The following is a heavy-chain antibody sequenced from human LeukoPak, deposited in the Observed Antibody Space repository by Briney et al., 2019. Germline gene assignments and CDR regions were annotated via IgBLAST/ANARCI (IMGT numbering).Heavy chain of an antibody. J-gene: IGHJ5*02. CDR3: ARTPRTPWYYYDSSGSPDDWFDP. CDR1: GYTFTSYG. CDR2: ISAYHGNT. D-gene: IGHD3-22*01. V-gene: IGHV1-18*01. Sequence: ASVKVSCKAFGYTFTSYGISWVRQAPGQGLEWMGWISAYHGNTNYAQKLQGRVTMTTDTSTSTAYMELRSLRSDDTAVYYCARTPRTPWYYYDSSGSPDDWFDPWGQGTLVTVSS.